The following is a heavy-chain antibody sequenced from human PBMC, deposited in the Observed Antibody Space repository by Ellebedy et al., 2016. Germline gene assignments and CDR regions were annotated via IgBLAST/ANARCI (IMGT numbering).Heavy chain of an antibody. CDR1: GGTFSSYA. CDR3: ASIVVVPAAMMNGGYYFDY. V-gene: IGHV1-69*13. CDR2: IIPIFGTA. Sequence: ASVKVSCKASGGTFSSYAISWVRQAPGQGLEWMGGIIPIFGTANYAQKFQGRVTITADESTSTAYMELSSLRSEDTAIYYCASIVVVPAAMMNGGYYFDYWGQGTLVTVSS. J-gene: IGHJ4*02. D-gene: IGHD2-2*01.